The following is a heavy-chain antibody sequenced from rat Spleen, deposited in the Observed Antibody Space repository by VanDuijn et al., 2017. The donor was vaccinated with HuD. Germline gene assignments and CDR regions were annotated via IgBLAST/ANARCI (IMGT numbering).Heavy chain of an antibody. Sequence: EVQLVESGGDLVQPGRSLKLTCAASRFTFSHYGMAWVRQAPTKGLEWVATLSYDGHTTYYRDSVKGRFTISRDIAKSTLYLQMDSLGSEDTATYYCARRHYGYTDYFDYWGQGVMVTVSS. CDR2: LSYDGHTT. J-gene: IGHJ2*01. V-gene: IGHV5-29*01. CDR3: ARRHYGYTDYFDY. CDR1: RFTFSHYG. D-gene: IGHD1-11*01.